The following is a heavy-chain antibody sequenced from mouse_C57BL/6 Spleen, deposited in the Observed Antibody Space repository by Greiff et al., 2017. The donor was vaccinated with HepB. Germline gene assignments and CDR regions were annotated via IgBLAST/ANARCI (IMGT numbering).Heavy chain of an antibody. V-gene: IGHV1-26*01. CDR3: ARAGTRYFDY. D-gene: IGHD4-1*01. CDR2: INPNNGGT. CDR1: GYTFTDYY. J-gene: IGHJ2*01. Sequence: VQLHQSGPELVKPGASVKISCKASGYTFTDYYMNWVKQSHGKSLEWIGDINPNNGGTSYNQKFKGKATLTVDKSSSTAYMELRSLTSEDSAVYYCARAGTRYFDYWGQGTTLTVSS.